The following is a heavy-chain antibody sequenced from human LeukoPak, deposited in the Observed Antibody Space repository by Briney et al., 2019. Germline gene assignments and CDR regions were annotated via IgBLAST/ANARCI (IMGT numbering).Heavy chain of an antibody. D-gene: IGHD2-2*01. Sequence: PGGSLRLSCAASGFTFSDYYMSWIRQAPGKGLEWVSYISSSGSTIYYADSVKGRFTISRDNAKNSLYLQMYSLRAADTAVYYCARVPSYYYYMDVWGKGTTVTVSS. CDR2: ISSSGSTI. CDR1: GFTFSDYY. J-gene: IGHJ6*03. V-gene: IGHV3-11*01. CDR3: ARVPSYYYYMDV.